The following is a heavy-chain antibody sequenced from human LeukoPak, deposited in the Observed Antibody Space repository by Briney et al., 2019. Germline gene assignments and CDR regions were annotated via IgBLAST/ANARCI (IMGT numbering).Heavy chain of an antibody. CDR1: GFTIDDYG. Sequence: GGSLRLSCEASGFTIDDYGVSWVRQAPGKGLEWVSGINWNGGSTGYADSVKGRFTISRDNSRNTLYLQMNSLRTEDTAVYYCAKEIWPTVTTPGRTYFDYWGQGTLVTVSS. CDR2: INWNGGST. CDR3: AKEIWPTVTTPGRTYFDY. V-gene: IGHV3-20*04. D-gene: IGHD4-17*01. J-gene: IGHJ4*02.